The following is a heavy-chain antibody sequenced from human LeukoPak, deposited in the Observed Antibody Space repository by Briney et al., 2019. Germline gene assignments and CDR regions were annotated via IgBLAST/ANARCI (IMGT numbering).Heavy chain of an antibody. J-gene: IGHJ6*02. V-gene: IGHV3-23*01. Sequence: GGSLRLSCAASGFTFSSYAMSWVRQAPGKGLEWVSGLSDGGVSTYYADSVKGRFTISRHNSKNTLYLQMSSLRAEDTAVYFCARSAARLRYYYAMDVWGQGTTVTVCS. D-gene: IGHD6-6*01. CDR1: GFTFSSYA. CDR2: LSDGGVST. CDR3: ARSAARLRYYYAMDV.